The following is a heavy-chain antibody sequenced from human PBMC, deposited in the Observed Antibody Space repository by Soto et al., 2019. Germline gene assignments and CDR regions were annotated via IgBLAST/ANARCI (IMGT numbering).Heavy chain of an antibody. J-gene: IGHJ5*02. CDR1: GGSISSGGYY. CDR2: IHSSGMT. V-gene: IGHV4-61*08. Sequence: PSETLSLTCTVSGGSISSGGYYWSWIRQPPGKGLEWIGYIHSSGMTNYNPSLKSRVTISLDTPKNQFSLKLTSVTAADTAIYFCARSSIFGVVPGNSWGQGTLVTVSS. CDR3: ARSSIFGVVPGNS. D-gene: IGHD3-3*01.